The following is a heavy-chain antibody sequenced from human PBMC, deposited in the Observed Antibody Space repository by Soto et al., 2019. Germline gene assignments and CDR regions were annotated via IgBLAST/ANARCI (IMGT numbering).Heavy chain of an antibody. D-gene: IGHD3-22*01. CDR3: AGRPDDSSGYFAPFDY. V-gene: IGHV4-31*03. CDR2: IYYSGST. CDR1: GGSISSGGYY. Sequence: KASETLSLTCTVSGGSISSGGYYWSWIRQHPGKGLEWIGYIYYSGSTYYNPSLKSRVTISVDTSKNQFSLKLSSVTAADTAVYYCAGRPDDSSGYFAPFDYWGQGTLVTVSS. J-gene: IGHJ4*02.